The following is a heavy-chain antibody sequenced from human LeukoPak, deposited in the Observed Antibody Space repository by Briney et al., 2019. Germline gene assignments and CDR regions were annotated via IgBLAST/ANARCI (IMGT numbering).Heavy chain of an antibody. D-gene: IGHD2-2*01. V-gene: IGHV3-23*01. Sequence: SGGSLRLSCAASGFTFSSYAMSWVRQAPGKGLEWVSAISGSGGSTYYADSVKGRFTISRDNSKNTLYLQMNSLKTEDTAVYYCTTYSGYCSSTSCYYFDYWGQGTLVTVSS. CDR1: GFTFSSYA. J-gene: IGHJ4*02. CDR3: TTYSGYCSSTSCYYFDY. CDR2: ISGSGGST.